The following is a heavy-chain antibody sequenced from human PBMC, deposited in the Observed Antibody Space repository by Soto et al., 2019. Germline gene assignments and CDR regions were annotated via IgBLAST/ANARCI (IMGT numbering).Heavy chain of an antibody. CDR3: AKFLGTTPNFDY. D-gene: IGHD1-1*01. V-gene: IGHV3-23*01. CDR1: GITFSSYA. CDR2: ISGSGGST. Sequence: GGSLRLSCAVSGITFSSYAMSWVRQAPGKWLEWVSAISGSGGSTYYADSVKGRFTISRDNSKNTLYLQMNSLRAEDTAVYYCAKFLGTTPNFDYWGQGTLVTVSS. J-gene: IGHJ4*02.